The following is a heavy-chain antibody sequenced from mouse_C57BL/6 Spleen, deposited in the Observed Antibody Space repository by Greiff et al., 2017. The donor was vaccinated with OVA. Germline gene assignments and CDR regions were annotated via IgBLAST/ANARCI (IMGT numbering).Heavy chain of an antibody. D-gene: IGHD1-3*01. CDR1: GYTFTSYW. CDR2: IDPSDSYT. J-gene: IGHJ3*01. Sequence: QVQLQQSGAELVMPGASVKLSCKASGYTFTSYWMHWVKQRPGQGLEWIGEIDPSDSYTNYNQKFKGKATLTVDKSSSTAYMQLSSLTSEDSAVYYCASNFFAYWGQGTLVTVSA. V-gene: IGHV1-69*01. CDR3: ASNFFAY.